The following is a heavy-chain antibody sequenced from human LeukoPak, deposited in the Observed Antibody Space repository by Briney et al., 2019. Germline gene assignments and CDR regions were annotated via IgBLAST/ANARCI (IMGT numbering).Heavy chain of an antibody. Sequence: SETLSLTCTVSGGSISSYYWSWIRQPPGEGLEWIGYIYYSGSTNYNPSLKSRVTISVDTSKNQFSLKLSSVTAADTAVYYCAGDYGSGSYYNYWDQGTLVTVSS. CDR3: AGDYGSGSYYNY. CDR2: IYYSGST. D-gene: IGHD3-10*01. V-gene: IGHV4-59*01. CDR1: GGSISSYY. J-gene: IGHJ4*02.